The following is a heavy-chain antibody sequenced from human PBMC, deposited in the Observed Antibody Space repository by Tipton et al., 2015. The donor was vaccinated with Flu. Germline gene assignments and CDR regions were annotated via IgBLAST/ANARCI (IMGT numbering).Heavy chain of an antibody. Sequence: LRLSCTVSGGSISSYYWSWIRQPPGKGLEWIGYIYYSGSTNYNPSLKSRVTISVDTSKNQFSLKLSSVTAADTAVYYCARDLGSSGSFDYWGQGTLVTVS. J-gene: IGHJ4*02. CDR1: GGSISSYY. CDR2: IYYSGST. CDR3: ARDLGSSGSFDY. V-gene: IGHV4-59*01. D-gene: IGHD6-13*01.